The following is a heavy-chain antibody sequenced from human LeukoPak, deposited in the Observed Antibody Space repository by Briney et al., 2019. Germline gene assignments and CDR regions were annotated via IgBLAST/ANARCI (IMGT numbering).Heavy chain of an antibody. CDR2: VHYSGSA. Sequence: SETLSLTCAVYSGSFSGYYWTWIRQSPGRGLEWIGEVHYSGSATYNPSLKSRVTISVDTSINQFSLKMNSVTAADTAVYYCARMYYDILTGYYLGPKTGYFDYWGQGTLVTVSS. D-gene: IGHD3-9*01. V-gene: IGHV4-34*01. CDR3: ARMYYDILTGYYLGPKTGYFDY. J-gene: IGHJ4*02. CDR1: SGSFSGYY.